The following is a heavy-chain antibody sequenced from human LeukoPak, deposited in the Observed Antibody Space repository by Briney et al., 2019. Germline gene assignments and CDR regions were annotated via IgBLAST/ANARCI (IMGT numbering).Heavy chain of an antibody. Sequence: GGSLRLSCAASGFTFSSYWMSWVRQAPGKGPEWVANIKQDGSEKYYVDSVKGRFTISRDNAKNSLYLQMNSLRAEDTAVYYCARKGYSYTDGWGNWFDPWGQGTLVTVSS. CDR1: GFTFSSYW. J-gene: IGHJ5*02. V-gene: IGHV3-7*03. CDR3: ARKGYSYTDGWGNWFDP. CDR2: IKQDGSEK. D-gene: IGHD3-22*01.